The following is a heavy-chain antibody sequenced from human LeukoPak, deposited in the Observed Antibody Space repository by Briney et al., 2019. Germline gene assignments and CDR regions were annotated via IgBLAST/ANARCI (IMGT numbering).Heavy chain of an antibody. CDR1: GFMVSNWW. J-gene: IGHJ4*02. D-gene: IGHD4-11*01. V-gene: IGHV3-7*01. Sequence: PGGSLRLSCAVSGFMVSNWWMAWVRQAPGKGREWVASIKQDGTEKFYVDYVKGRFTISRDNTKNSLYLQMNSLRAEDTAVYYCARESHSNYDYWGQGTLVTVSS. CDR3: ARESHSNYDY. CDR2: IKQDGTEK.